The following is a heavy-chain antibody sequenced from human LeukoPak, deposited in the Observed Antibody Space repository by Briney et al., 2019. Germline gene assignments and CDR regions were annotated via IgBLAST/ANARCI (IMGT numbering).Heavy chain of an antibody. Sequence: PSETLSLTCTVSGGSISTTYWSWVRQPPWKGLEWIAYIYHSETNFNPSLKSRVTISADTSKNQFSLELSSVTAADTAVYYCARLNAYNSVFDIWGQGTMVTVSS. CDR3: ARLNAYNSVFDI. CDR1: GGSISTTY. J-gene: IGHJ3*02. D-gene: IGHD1-1*01. V-gene: IGHV4-59*08. CDR2: IYHSET.